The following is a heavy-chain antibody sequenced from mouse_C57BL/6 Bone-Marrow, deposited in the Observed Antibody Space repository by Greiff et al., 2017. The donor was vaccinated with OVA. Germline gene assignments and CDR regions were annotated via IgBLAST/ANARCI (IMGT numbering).Heavy chain of an antibody. D-gene: IGHD2-3*01. CDR1: GFNIKDDY. V-gene: IGHV14-4*01. Sequence: VQLQQSGAELVRPGASVKLSCTASGFNIKDDYMHWVKHRPEQGLEWIGWIDPENGDTEYASKFQGKATITADTSSNTAYLQLSSLTSEDTAVYYCTSDGYYWFAYWGQGTLVTVSA. CDR2: IDPENGDT. J-gene: IGHJ3*01. CDR3: TSDGYYWFAY.